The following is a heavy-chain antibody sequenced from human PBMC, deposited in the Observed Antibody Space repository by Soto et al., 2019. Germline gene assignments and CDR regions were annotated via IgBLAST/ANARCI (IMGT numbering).Heavy chain of an antibody. CDR1: AEYFSTYY. CDR2: INHTGRN. Sequence: QVQQQQWGAGLLKPSETLSLSCAVSAEYFSTYYWNWIRQSPGKGLEWIGEINHTGRNNYNPSLKSRVSMSIDMSQNQVSLRLTSVTAADTGVYYCATAASSEWQAALNIWGQGTMGTVSS. D-gene: IGHD6-19*01. J-gene: IGHJ3*02. V-gene: IGHV4-34*01. CDR3: ATAASSEWQAALNI.